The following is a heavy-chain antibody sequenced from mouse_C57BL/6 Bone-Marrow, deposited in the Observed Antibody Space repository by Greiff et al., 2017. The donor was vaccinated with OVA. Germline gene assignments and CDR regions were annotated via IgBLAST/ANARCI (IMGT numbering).Heavy chain of an antibody. CDR3: AFAYYSNYVGFAY. CDR1: GYTFTSYW. Sequence: VQLQQPGAELVKPGASVKVSCKASGYTFTSYWMHWVKQRPGQGLEWIGMIHPNSGSTNYNEKFKSKATLTVDKSSSTAYMQLSSLTSEDSAVYYCAFAYYSNYVGFAYWGQGTLVTVSA. J-gene: IGHJ3*01. CDR2: IHPNSGST. V-gene: IGHV1-64*01. D-gene: IGHD2-5*01.